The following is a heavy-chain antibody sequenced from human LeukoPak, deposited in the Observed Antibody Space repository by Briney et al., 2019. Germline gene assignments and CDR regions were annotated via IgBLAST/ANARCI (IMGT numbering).Heavy chain of an antibody. Sequence: ASVKVSCKASGYTFTSYGISWVRQAPGQGLEWMGWISAYNGNTNYAQKLQGRVTTTTDTSTSTAYMELRSLRSDDTAVYYCARAMSASYYYYYMDVWCKGTTVTVSS. V-gene: IGHV1-18*01. CDR3: ARAMSASYYYYYMDV. CDR1: GYTFTSYG. CDR2: ISAYNGNT. J-gene: IGHJ6*03.